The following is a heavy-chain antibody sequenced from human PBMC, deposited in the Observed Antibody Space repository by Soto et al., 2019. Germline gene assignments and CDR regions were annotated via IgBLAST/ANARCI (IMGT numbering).Heavy chain of an antibody. CDR2: IYASGTT. CDR3: ASNPYCFSTDCYYNYY. V-gene: IGHV3-66*01. Sequence: PGGSLRLSCAASEVSVSTNYISWVRQAPVKGLEWVSVIYASGTTYYADSVRGRFTIPRDNSKNTLYLQMNSLRAEDTAVYYCASNPYCFSTDCYYNYYWGQGTLVTVSS. CDR1: EVSVSTNY. J-gene: IGHJ4*02. D-gene: IGHD2-2*01.